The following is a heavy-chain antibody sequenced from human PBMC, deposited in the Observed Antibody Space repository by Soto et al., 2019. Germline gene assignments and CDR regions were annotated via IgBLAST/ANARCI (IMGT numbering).Heavy chain of an antibody. CDR2: IWYDGSNK. CDR3: ARDPDSRDYYYVGYFQN. D-gene: IGHD3-22*01. Sequence: QAPGKGLEWVAVIWYDGSNKYYADSVKGRFTISRDNSKNTLYLQMNSLRAEDTAVYYCARDPDSRDYYYVGYFQNWGQGTLVTVSS. J-gene: IGHJ1*01. V-gene: IGHV3-33*01.